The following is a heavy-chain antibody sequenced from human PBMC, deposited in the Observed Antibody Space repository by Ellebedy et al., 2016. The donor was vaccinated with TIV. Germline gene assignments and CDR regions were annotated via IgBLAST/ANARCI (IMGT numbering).Heavy chain of an antibody. J-gene: IGHJ5*02. CDR3: ARDFLRAPDGSESYNNWFDP. V-gene: IGHV1-69*06. D-gene: IGHD3-10*01. CDR1: GGTFSSYA. CDR2: IIPIFGTA. Sequence: SVKVSCXASGGTFSSYAISWVRQAPGQGLEWMGGIIPIFGTANYAQKFQGRVTITADKSTSTAYMELSSLRSEDTAVYYCARDFLRAPDGSESYNNWFDPWGQGTLVTVSS.